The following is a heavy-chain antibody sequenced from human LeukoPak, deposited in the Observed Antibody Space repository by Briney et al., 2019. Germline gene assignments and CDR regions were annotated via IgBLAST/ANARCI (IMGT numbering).Heavy chain of an antibody. Sequence: GASVKVSCKASGYFFSSYGFSWVRQAPGQGLEWRGWISAYDGNTNYAQKIQGRVTMATDTSTSTAYMELRSLRSDDSAVYFCARIAEQHLQYYFDYWGQGTLVTVSS. CDR2: ISAYDGNT. J-gene: IGHJ4*02. CDR3: ARIAEQHLQYYFDY. CDR1: GYFFSSYG. D-gene: IGHD6-13*01. V-gene: IGHV1-18*01.